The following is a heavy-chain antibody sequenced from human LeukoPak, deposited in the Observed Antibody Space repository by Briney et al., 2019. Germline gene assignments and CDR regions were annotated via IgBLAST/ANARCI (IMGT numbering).Heavy chain of an antibody. CDR1: RFTFSSYA. CDR3: AKKPAVAGTPLDY. V-gene: IGHV3-23*01. Sequence: PGGSLRLSCAASRFTFSSYAMGWVRQAPGKGLEWVSGISGSGDGTYYADSVKGRFTISRDNSKNTLYLQMNSLRAEDTAVYYCAKKPAVAGTPLDYWGQGTLVTVSS. CDR2: ISGSGDGT. D-gene: IGHD6-19*01. J-gene: IGHJ4*02.